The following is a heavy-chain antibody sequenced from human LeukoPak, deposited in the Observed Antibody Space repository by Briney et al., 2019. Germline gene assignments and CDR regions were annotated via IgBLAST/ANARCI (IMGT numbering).Heavy chain of an antibody. D-gene: IGHD3-10*01. Sequence: SETLSLTCAVYGGSFSGYYWSWIRQPPGKGLEWIGEINHSGSTNYNPSLKSRVTISVDTSKNQFPLKLSSVTAADTAVYYCARCAVRGVITRPFDYWGQGTLVTVSS. J-gene: IGHJ4*02. CDR3: ARCAVRGVITRPFDY. V-gene: IGHV4-34*01. CDR2: INHSGST. CDR1: GGSFSGYY.